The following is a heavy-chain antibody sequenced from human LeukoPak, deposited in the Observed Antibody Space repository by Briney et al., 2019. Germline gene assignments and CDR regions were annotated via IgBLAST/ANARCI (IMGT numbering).Heavy chain of an antibody. J-gene: IGHJ4*02. CDR3: ARDPLRTYLDY. CDR2: IYYSGST. Sequence: SETLSLTCTVSGGSMSSSSYYWGWIRQPPGKGLEWVGSIYYSGSTYYNPSLKSRVTISVDTSKNQFSLKLSSVTAADTAVYYCARDPLRTYLDYWGQGTLVTVSS. V-gene: IGHV4-39*07. D-gene: IGHD3-16*02. CDR1: GGSMSSSSYY.